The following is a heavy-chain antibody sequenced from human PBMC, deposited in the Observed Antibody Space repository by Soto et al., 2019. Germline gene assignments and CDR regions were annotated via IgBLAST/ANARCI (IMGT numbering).Heavy chain of an antibody. CDR3: ARGRGGYDYIY. CDR1: GGSISSYY. CDR2: IYHSGST. Sequence: SETLSLTCTVSGGSISSYYLSWIRQPPGKGLEWIGYIYHSGSTNYNPSLKSRVTISVDTSKNQFSLKLSSVTAADTAVYYSARGRGGYDYIYWGQGTLVTVSS. D-gene: IGHD5-12*01. J-gene: IGHJ4*02. V-gene: IGHV4-59*01.